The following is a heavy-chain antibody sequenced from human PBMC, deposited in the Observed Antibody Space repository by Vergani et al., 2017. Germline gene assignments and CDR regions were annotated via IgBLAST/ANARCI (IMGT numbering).Heavy chain of an antibody. V-gene: IGHV1-46*03. Sequence: QVQVVQSGAEVKKSGASVKVSCKTSGYTFSTYYMHWVRQAPGQGLEWMGIINPSGGHTTYAQKFQGRVTMTRDTSTSTVYMELSSLRSEDTAIYYCARGDYGILTGYRYWGQGTLVTVSA. CDR2: INPSGGHT. CDR3: ARGDYGILTGYRY. CDR1: GYTFSTYY. J-gene: IGHJ4*02. D-gene: IGHD3-9*01.